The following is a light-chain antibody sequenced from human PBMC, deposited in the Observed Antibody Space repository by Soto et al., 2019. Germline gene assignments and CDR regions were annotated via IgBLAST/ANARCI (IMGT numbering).Light chain of an antibody. J-gene: IGLJ1*01. CDR1: SSNIGSNY. Sequence: QSVLTQPPSASGTPGQRVTISCSGSSSNIGSNYVYWYQQFPGTTPKLLIYSDHQRPSGVPDRFSGSKSGTSASLAISGLQSEDEADYYCAAWDDSVYGYVFGTGTKLTVL. V-gene: IGLV1-44*01. CDR2: SDH. CDR3: AAWDDSVYGYV.